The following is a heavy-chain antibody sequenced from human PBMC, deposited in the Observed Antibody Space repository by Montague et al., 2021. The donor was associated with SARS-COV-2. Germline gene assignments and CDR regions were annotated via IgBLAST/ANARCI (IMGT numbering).Heavy chain of an antibody. CDR2: IDWDDDK. J-gene: IGHJ3*02. CDR1: GFSLSTSGMC. D-gene: IGHD1-14*01. CDR3: ARIRFIDHRNAFDI. V-gene: IGHV2-70*11. Sequence: PALGKPTQTLTLTCTFSGFSLSTSGMCVSWIRQPPGKALEWLARIDWDDDKYYSTSLKTRLTISKDTSKNQVALTMTNMDPVDTATYYCARIRFIDHRNAFDIWGQGTMVTVSS.